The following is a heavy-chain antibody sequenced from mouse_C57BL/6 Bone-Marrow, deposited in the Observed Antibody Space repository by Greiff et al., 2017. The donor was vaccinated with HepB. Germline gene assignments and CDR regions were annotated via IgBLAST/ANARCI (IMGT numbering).Heavy chain of an antibody. CDR2: INPGSGGT. V-gene: IGHV1-54*01. CDR1: GYAFTNYL. CDR3: ARGRVYFDY. Sequence: VKLMESGAELVRPGTSVKVSCKASGYAFTNYLIEWVKQRPGQGLEWIGVINPGSGGTNYNEKFKGNATLTADKSSSTAYMQLSSLTSEDSAVYFCARGRVYFDYWGQGTTLTVSS. J-gene: IGHJ2*01.